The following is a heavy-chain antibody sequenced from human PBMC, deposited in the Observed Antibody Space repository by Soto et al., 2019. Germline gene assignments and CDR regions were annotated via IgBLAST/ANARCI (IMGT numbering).Heavy chain of an antibody. V-gene: IGHV3-33*08. Sequence: QVQLVESGGGVVQPGGSLRLSCAASGLPFNAYSLHWVRQAPGKGLEWGAVTWSAGSKKNYADSVKGRFTMSSDNSKNTLYLQMNGLRAEDTAVYYCARDQGLSSSDFDYWGQGTLVTVSS. CDR2: TWSAGSKK. CDR3: ARDQGLSSSDFDY. D-gene: IGHD6-6*01. CDR1: GLPFNAYS. J-gene: IGHJ4*02.